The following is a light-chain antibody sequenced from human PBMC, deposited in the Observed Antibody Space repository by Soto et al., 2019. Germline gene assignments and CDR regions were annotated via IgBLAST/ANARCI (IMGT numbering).Light chain of an antibody. Sequence: MTQSPSTLSASVGDRVTITCRASQSISSWLAWYQQKPGQAPRLLLYGASTRAAGFPARFSGSGSGTEFVLTITGLQSEDFALYYCHQYNNWPRTFGQGTNVEI. CDR2: GAS. CDR1: QSISSW. J-gene: IGKJ2*01. V-gene: IGKV3-15*01. CDR3: HQYNNWPRT.